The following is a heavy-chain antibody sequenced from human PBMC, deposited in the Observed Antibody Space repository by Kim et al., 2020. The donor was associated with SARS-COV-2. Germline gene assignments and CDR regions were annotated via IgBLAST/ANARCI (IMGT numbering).Heavy chain of an antibody. CDR1: GGSISSYY. Sequence: SETLSLTCTVSGGSISSYYWSWIRQPPGKGLEWIGYIYYSGSTNYNPSLKSRGTISVDTSKNQFSLKLSSVTAADTAVYYCARDQLAAAASGCDPWGQGTLVAVSS. J-gene: IGHJ5*02. V-gene: IGHV4-59*01. D-gene: IGHD6-13*01. CDR3: ARDQLAAAASGCDP. CDR2: IYYSGST.